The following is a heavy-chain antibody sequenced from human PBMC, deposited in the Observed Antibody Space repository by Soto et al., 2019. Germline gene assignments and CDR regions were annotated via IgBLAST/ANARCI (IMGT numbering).Heavy chain of an antibody. CDR1: GYTFTSYD. CDR3: ARGRYCSSTSCYRVGDSGMDV. CDR2: MNPNSGNT. Sequence: ASVKVSCKASGYTFTSYDINWVRQATGQGLEWMGWMNPNSGNTGYAQKFQGRVTMTRNTSISTAYMELSSLRAEDTAVYYCARGRYCSSTSCYRVGDSGMDVWGQGTTVTVSS. D-gene: IGHD2-2*01. V-gene: IGHV1-8*01. J-gene: IGHJ6*02.